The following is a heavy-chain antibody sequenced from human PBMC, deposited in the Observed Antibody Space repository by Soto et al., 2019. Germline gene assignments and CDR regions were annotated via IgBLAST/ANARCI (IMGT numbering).Heavy chain of an antibody. Sequence: PGGPLRLSSGSSGFPFGRFVMHWARPARGKGMVWVSRMNSDYIYTGYAASVKGRFNISIDNAKNTLMLQMKRLRVEDTAVYYCVKYRDTIIMVQGTIDGRMDVWGQGTTVTVSS. CDR2: MNSDYIYT. V-gene: IGHV3-74*01. CDR1: GFPFGRFV. CDR3: VKYRDTIIMVQGTIDGRMDV. J-gene: IGHJ6*02. D-gene: IGHD2-8*01.